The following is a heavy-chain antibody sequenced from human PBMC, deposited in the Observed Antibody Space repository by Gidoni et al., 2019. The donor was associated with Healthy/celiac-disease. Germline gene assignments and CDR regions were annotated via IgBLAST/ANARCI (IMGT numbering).Heavy chain of an antibody. V-gene: IGHV3-30*18. J-gene: IGHJ4*02. CDR1: GFTFSSYG. Sequence: QVQLVESGGGVVQPGRCLRLSCAASGFTFSSYGRHWVRQAPGKGLEWVAVISYDGSNKYYADSVKGRFTISRDNSKNTLYLQMNSRRAEDTAVYYCAKSLYCSSTSCYHFDYWGQGTLVTVSS. D-gene: IGHD2-2*01. CDR3: AKSLYCSSTSCYHFDY. CDR2: ISYDGSNK.